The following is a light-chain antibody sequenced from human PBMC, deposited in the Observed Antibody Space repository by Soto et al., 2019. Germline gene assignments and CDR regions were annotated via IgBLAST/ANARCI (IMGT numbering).Light chain of an antibody. CDR3: QQYNSYPWT. Sequence: DIQMTQSPSTLSASVGDRVTITCRASHSISSWLAWYQQKPGQAPKLLIYKASSLESGVPARFSGSGSGTEFTLTISSLQPDDFATYYCQQYNSYPWTSGQGTKVEIK. CDR2: KAS. CDR1: HSISSW. V-gene: IGKV1-5*03. J-gene: IGKJ1*01.